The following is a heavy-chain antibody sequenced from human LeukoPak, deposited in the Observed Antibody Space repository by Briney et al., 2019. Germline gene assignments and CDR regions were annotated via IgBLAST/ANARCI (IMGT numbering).Heavy chain of an antibody. CDR1: GFTFSGYS. CDR2: ISGSGGGR. J-gene: IGHJ4*02. D-gene: IGHD5-24*01. V-gene: IGHV3-23*01. Sequence: GGSLRLSCAASGFTFSGYSMSWVRQAPGKGLEWVSLISGSGGGRYYADSVKGRFTIFRDNTKNTQYLHMNSLRAEDTAVYYCAKTGTEEVYNIYFGRWGQGTLVTVSS. CDR3: AKTGTEEVYNIYFGR.